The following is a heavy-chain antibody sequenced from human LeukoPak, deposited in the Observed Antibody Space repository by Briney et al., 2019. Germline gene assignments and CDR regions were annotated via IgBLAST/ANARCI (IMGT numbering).Heavy chain of an antibody. Sequence: GASVKVSCKASGGTFSSYAISWVRQAPGQGLEWMGGIIPIFGTANYAQKFQGRVTITADESTSTAYMELSSLRSEDTAVYYCARERTLPDRIAVAGTDAFDIWGQGTMVTVS. CDR3: ARERTLPDRIAVAGTDAFDI. CDR2: IIPIFGTA. CDR1: GGTFSSYA. V-gene: IGHV1-69*13. J-gene: IGHJ3*02. D-gene: IGHD6-19*01.